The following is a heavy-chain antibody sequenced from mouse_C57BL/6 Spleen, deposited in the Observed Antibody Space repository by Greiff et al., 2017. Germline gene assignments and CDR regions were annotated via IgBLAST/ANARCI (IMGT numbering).Heavy chain of an antibody. Sequence: EVKLVESGGGLVKPGGSLKLSCAASGFTFSDYGMHWVRQAPETGLEWVAYISSGSSTIYYADTVKGRFTISRDNAKNTLFLQMTSLRSEDTAMYYCARRADVRNHFDHWGQGTTLTVSS. V-gene: IGHV5-17*01. CDR3: ARRADVRNHFDH. J-gene: IGHJ2*01. CDR1: GFTFSDYG. CDR2: ISSGSSTI. D-gene: IGHD3-1*01.